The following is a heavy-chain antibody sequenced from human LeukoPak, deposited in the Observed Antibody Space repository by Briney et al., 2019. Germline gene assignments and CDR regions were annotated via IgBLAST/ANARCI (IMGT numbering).Heavy chain of an antibody. Sequence: GSLRLSCAASGFTFSSYSMNWVRQPPGKGLEWIGSISNGGNIYYNPSLKSRVTISVDTSENQFSLKLNSVTAADTAVYYCARRPPASGADWFDPWGQGTLVTVSS. D-gene: IGHD1-26*01. CDR1: GFTFSSYSMN. CDR2: ISNGGNI. J-gene: IGHJ5*02. V-gene: IGHV4-39*01. CDR3: ARRPPASGADWFDP.